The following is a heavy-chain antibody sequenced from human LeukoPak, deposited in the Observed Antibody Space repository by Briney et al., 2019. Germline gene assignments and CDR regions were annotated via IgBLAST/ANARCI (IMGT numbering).Heavy chain of an antibody. D-gene: IGHD1-26*01. CDR3: ATGDLLTNNFDY. V-gene: IGHV1-46*03. Sequence: ASVKVSCKASGYTFTNYYMHWVRQAPGQGLEWMGIINPIRGRATYAQMLQERINMTSDTSTGPVYMEVSSLRSDDTAVYYCATGDLLTNNFDYWGQGTLVTVSS. J-gene: IGHJ4*02. CDR1: GYTFTNYY. CDR2: INPIRGRA.